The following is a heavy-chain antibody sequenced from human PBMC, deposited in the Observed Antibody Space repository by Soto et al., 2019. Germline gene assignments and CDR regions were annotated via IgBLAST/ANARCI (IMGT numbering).Heavy chain of an antibody. Sequence: EVQLVESGGGLVQPGGSLRLSCAASGFTFSDHYMDWVRQAPGTGLEWVGRTRNQAKRYTAEYAASVKGRFTISRDDSKNSLFLQMTSLKAEDTAVYYCARGATATTNYYYGLDVWGQGTTVTVSS. CDR2: TRNQAKRYTA. V-gene: IGHV3-72*01. D-gene: IGHD4-17*01. CDR1: GFTFSDHY. CDR3: ARGATATTNYYYGLDV. J-gene: IGHJ6*02.